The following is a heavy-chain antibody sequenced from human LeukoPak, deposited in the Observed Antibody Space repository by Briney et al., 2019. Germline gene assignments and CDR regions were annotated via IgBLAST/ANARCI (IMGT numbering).Heavy chain of an antibody. CDR2: ISSSGSII. Sequence: GGSLRLSCAASGFTFSDYDMSWIRQAPGKGLEWVSYISSSGSIIDYADSVKGRFTISRDNAKNSLYLQMNSLRAEDTAVYHCARSSNYAASNWGQGPLVTVAS. CDR3: ARSSNYAASN. V-gene: IGHV3-11*04. J-gene: IGHJ4*02. CDR1: GFTFSDYD. D-gene: IGHD4-11*01.